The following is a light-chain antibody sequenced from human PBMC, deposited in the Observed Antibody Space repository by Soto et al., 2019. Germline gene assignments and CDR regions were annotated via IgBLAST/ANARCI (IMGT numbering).Light chain of an antibody. Sequence: EIVLTQSPGTLSLSPGERATLSCRASQSVSSSYLAWYQQKPGQAPRLLIYDVSSRTTCIPDRFSRRGSGTDFNLTISRLEPEDFDVYYCQHYGSSSQTFGQGTKVEIK. CDR1: QSVSSSY. J-gene: IGKJ1*01. CDR2: DVS. V-gene: IGKV3-20*01. CDR3: QHYGSSSQT.